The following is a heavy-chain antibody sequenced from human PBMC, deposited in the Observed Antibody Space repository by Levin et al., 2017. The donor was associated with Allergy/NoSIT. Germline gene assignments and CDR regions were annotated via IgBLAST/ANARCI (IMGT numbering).Heavy chain of an antibody. CDR3: ARATRSSLIYYFDY. J-gene: IGHJ4*02. D-gene: IGHD6-13*01. Sequence: SETLSLTCTVSGDSISRFYWSWIRQPPGRGLEWIGNGHYSGSTNYNPSLKSRVTILVDTSKNQFSLKLSSVTAADTAVYYCARATRSSLIYYFDYWGQGPLVTVSS. V-gene: IGHV4-59*01. CDR2: GHYSGST. CDR1: GDSISRFY.